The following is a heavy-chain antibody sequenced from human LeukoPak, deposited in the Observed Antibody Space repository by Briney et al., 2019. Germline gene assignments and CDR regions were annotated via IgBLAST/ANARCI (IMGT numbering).Heavy chain of an antibody. CDR1: GFTFSSYG. J-gene: IGHJ4*02. CDR3: LKTIAVADPTDY. V-gene: IGHV3-30*18. Sequence: PGGSLRLSCAASGFTFSSYGMHWVRQAPGKGLEWLAVMSSDGGDIYYADSVKGRFTISRDNSKNTLYLQMNSLRAEDTAVYYCLKTIAVADPTDYWGQGTLVTVSS. D-gene: IGHD6-19*01. CDR2: MSSDGGDI.